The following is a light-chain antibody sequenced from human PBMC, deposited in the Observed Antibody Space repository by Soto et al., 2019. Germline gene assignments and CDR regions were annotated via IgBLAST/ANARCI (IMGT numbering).Light chain of an antibody. V-gene: IGKV3-15*01. CDR3: QQYNNWPPT. J-gene: IGKJ5*01. Sequence: EIVMTQSPATQSVSPGERATLSCRASQSVSSNLAWYQQKPGQAARLLIYGASTKATGIPARFSGSRSGTEFTLTISSLQSEDFAVYYCQQYNNWPPTFGQGTRLEIK. CDR2: GAS. CDR1: QSVSSN.